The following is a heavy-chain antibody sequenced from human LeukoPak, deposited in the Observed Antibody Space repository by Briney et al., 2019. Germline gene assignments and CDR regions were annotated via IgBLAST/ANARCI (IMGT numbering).Heavy chain of an antibody. CDR3: ARLHYSGSYTDY. J-gene: IGHJ4*02. CDR2: IYYTGST. CDR1: CGSIDSTNYY. Sequence: PSETLSLTCSVSCGSIDSTNYYWDSIRQPPGKRLEWIATIYYTGSTYYNPSLKSRVTISVDTSKNQFSLKLSSVTSADTAVYYCARLHYSGSYTDYWGQGTLVTVSS. V-gene: IGHV4-39*07. D-gene: IGHD1-26*01.